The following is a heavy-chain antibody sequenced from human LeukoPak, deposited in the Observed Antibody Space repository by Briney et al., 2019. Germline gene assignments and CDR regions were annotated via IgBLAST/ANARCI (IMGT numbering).Heavy chain of an antibody. CDR3: ARMNRSYYDRGDFDY. CDR2: DYYSGCT. CDR1: GGSISSSNYY. J-gene: IGHJ4*02. D-gene: IGHD3-22*01. Sequence: SETLSLTCTVPGGSISSSNYYWGWLRPPPGKGLEWIGNDYYSGCTFYNPSLKSRVTMSMDMYKNEFYLKVNSMTAADTAVYYCARMNRSYYDRGDFDYWGKGTLVIVSS. V-gene: IGHV4-39*07.